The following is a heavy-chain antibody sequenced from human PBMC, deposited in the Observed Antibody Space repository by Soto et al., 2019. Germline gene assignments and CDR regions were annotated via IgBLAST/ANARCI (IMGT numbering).Heavy chain of an antibody. CDR2: INHSGST. V-gene: IGHV4-34*01. CDR1: GGSFSGYY. CDR3: ARARDHGLSSASWWFDP. D-gene: IGHD2-2*01. Sequence: QVQLQQWGAGLLKPSETLSLTCAVYGGSFSGYYWSWIRQPPGKGLEWIGEINHSGSTNYNPSLKSRVTISVDASKNQFSLKLSSVTAADTAVYYCARARDHGLSSASWWFDPWGQGTLVTVSS. J-gene: IGHJ5*02.